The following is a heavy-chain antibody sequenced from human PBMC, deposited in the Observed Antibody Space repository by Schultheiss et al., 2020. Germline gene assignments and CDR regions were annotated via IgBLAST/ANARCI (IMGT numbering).Heavy chain of an antibody. CDR2: INHSGST. V-gene: IGHV4-34*01. CDR1: GGSFSGYY. J-gene: IGHJ4*02. Sequence: SQTLSLTCAVYGGSFSGYYWSWIRQPPGKGLEWIGEINHSGSTNYNPSLTSRVTISVDTSKNQFSLKVSSVTAADTAVYYCARGRYSSGWYRDYFDYWGQGTLVTVSS. CDR3: ARGRYSSGWYRDYFDY. D-gene: IGHD6-19*01.